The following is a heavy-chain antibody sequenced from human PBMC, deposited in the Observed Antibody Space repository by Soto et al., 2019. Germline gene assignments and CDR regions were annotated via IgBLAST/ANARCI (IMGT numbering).Heavy chain of an antibody. D-gene: IGHD6-13*01. CDR3: AHSSEGVAAPTRGPWGVDY. CDR2: IYWDDDK. CDR1: GFSLSTSGVG. V-gene: IGHV2-5*02. J-gene: IGHJ4*02. Sequence: SGPTLVNPTQTLTLTCTFSGFSLSTSGVGVGWIRQPPGKALEWLALIYWDDDKRYSPSLKSRLTITKDTSKNQVVLTMTNMDPVDTATYFCAHSSEGVAAPTRGPWGVDYWGQGTLVTVSS.